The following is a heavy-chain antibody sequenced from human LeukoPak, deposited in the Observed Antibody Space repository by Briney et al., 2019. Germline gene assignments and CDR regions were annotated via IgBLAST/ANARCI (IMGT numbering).Heavy chain of an antibody. V-gene: IGHV3-21*01. CDR2: ISSSSSFI. CDR1: GFTFSSYS. D-gene: IGHD2-8*01. J-gene: IGHJ6*03. Sequence: PGGSLRLSCAASGFTFSSYSMNWVRRAPGKGLEWVSSISSSSSFIYYADSVKGRFTISRDNAKNSLYLQMNSLRAEDTAVYNCARSVWYDYYMDVWGKGTTVTVSS. CDR3: ARSVWYDYYMDV.